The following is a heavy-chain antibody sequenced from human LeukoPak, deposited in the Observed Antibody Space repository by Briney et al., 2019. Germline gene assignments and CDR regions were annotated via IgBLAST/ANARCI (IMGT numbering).Heavy chain of an antibody. CDR2: ISSSGSTI. CDR1: GFTFSDYY. CDR3: ARDGSGYYEEPPDPDY. Sequence: GGSLRLSCAASGFTFSDYYMSWIRQAPGKGLEGVSYISSSGSTIYYAASVKGRFTSSRYNAKNSLYLQTNRLRAEDTAVYYCARDGSGYYEEPPDPDYWGQGTLVTVSS. V-gene: IGHV3-11*01. J-gene: IGHJ4*02. D-gene: IGHD3-22*01.